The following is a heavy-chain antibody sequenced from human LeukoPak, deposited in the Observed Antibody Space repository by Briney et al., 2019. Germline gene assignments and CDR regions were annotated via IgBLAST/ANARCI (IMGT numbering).Heavy chain of an antibody. J-gene: IGHJ3*02. CDR3: TRGPYSSGWYHSAFDI. CDR2: IYSGGST. V-gene: IGHV3-66*02. CDR1: GLTVSGNH. Sequence: GGSLRLSCAASGLTVSGNHMSWVRQAPGKGLEWVSVIYSGGSTYYADSVKGRFTISRDNSKSTLYLQMNSLRAEDTAVYYCTRGPYSSGWYHSAFDIWGQGTMVTVSS. D-gene: IGHD6-19*01.